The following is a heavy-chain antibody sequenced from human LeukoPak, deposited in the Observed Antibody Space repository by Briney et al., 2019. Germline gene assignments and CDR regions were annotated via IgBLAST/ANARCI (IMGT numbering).Heavy chain of an antibody. Sequence: GASVNVSFKASGGTFSIYAISWVRQAPGQGLEWMGGIIPIFGTANYAQKFQGRVTITADESTSTAYMELSSLRSEDTAVYYCARGYDFWSGYYTDYYYGMDVWGQGTTVTVSS. J-gene: IGHJ6*02. D-gene: IGHD3-3*01. CDR3: ARGYDFWSGYYTDYYYGMDV. CDR2: IIPIFGTA. V-gene: IGHV1-69*13. CDR1: GGTFSIYA.